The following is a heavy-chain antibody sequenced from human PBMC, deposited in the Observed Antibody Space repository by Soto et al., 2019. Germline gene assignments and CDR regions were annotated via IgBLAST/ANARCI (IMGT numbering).Heavy chain of an antibody. J-gene: IGHJ6*02. D-gene: IGHD5-18*01. CDR2: ISGYNGNT. CDR3: ARDPGFGFGYSYAFAMDV. V-gene: IGHV1-18*01. Sequence: GASVKVSCKASGYTFSNYGICWVRQGPGQGLEWMGWISGYNGNTHYEEKVQDRIKMTTDTSTSTTYLELRSLRSDDTAVYFCARDPGFGFGYSYAFAMDVWGQGTTVTVSS. CDR1: GYTFSNYG.